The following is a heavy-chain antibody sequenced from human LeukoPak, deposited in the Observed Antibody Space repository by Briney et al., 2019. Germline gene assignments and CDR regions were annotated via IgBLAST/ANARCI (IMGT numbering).Heavy chain of an antibody. CDR1: GFTLSSHG. V-gene: IGHV3-30*18. Sequence: GGSLRLSCVVSGFTLSSHGMHWVRQAPGKGLEWVAMISYHGSAKNYGDSVQGRFTISRDISKNTLYLQMDSLRPEDTAVYYCAKDWGSSGWYNYFDPWGQGTLVTVSS. CDR3: AKDWGSSGWYNYFDP. J-gene: IGHJ5*02. D-gene: IGHD6-19*01. CDR2: ISYHGSAK.